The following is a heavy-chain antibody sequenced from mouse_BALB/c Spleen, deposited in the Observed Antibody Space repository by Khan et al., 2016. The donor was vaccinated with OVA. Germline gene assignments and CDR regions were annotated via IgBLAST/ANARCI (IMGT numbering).Heavy chain of an antibody. D-gene: IGHD1-1*02. CDR2: INPSNGGT. J-gene: IGHJ3*01. CDR1: GYTFTSYY. V-gene: IGHV1S81*02. Sequence: QVQLQQSGAELVKPGASVRLSCKASGYTFTSYYLYWVKQRPGQGLEWIGDINPSNGGTNFNEKFKTKVILTVDKSSRTAYMQLSSLTSEDSAVYYCTRSGYGAFAYWGQGTLVTVSA. CDR3: TRSGYGAFAY.